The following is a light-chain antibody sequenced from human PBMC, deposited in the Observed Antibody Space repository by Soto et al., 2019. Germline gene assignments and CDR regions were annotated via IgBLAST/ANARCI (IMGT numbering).Light chain of an antibody. CDR2: GAS. J-gene: IGKJ1*01. V-gene: IGKV3-15*01. Sequence: EIVMTQSPATLSVSPGARAPLSCRASQSVSSNLAWYQQKPGQAPRLLIYGASTRATGIPARFSGSGSGTEFTLTISNLQPDDFATYYCQQYNSYSPWTFGQGTKVDI. CDR3: QQYNSYSPWT. CDR1: QSVSSN.